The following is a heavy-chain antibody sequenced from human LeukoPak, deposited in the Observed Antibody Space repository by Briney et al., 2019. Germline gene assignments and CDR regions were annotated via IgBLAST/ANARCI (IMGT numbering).Heavy chain of an antibody. D-gene: IGHD3-3*01. CDR3: ARGVSLRFLEWLPYCGMDV. Sequence: GRSLRLSCAASGFTFSSYGMHWVRQAPGKGLEWVAVISYDGSNKYYADSVKGRFTISRDNSKNTLYLQMNSLRAEDTAVYYCARGVSLRFLEWLPYCGMDVWGQGTTVTVSS. V-gene: IGHV3-30*03. J-gene: IGHJ6*02. CDR1: GFTFSSYG. CDR2: ISYDGSNK.